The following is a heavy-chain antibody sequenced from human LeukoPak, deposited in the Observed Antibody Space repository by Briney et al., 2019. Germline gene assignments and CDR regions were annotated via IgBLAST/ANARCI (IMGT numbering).Heavy chain of an antibody. Sequence: ASVKVSCKASGFTFTNYFLHWVRHTPGQGLEWMAYINSNTGATTYAQKFLGTVTLTTDTSISTTYMDLSRLTSGDTAVYYCARGDALVREVPEYYYDYWGQGTMVTVSS. CDR1: GFTFTNYF. V-gene: IGHV1-2*02. CDR3: ARGDALVREVPEYYYDY. D-gene: IGHD3-10*01. CDR2: INSNTGAT. J-gene: IGHJ4*02.